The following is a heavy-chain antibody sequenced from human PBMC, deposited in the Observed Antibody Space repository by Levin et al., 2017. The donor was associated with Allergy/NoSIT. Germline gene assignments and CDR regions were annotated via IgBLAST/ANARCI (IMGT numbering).Heavy chain of an antibody. CDR2: VNSDGTST. J-gene: IGHJ2*01. D-gene: IGHD3-16*01. Sequence: LTGGSLRLSCAASAFTSTDYWMHWVRQAPGKGLVWVSRVNSDGTSTTYEDSVKGRFTISRDNAKNTVYLQMNSLRAEDTAVYFCAREGRWGEHLDLWGRGTLVTVSS. V-gene: IGHV3-74*01. CDR3: AREGRWGEHLDL. CDR1: AFTSTDYW.